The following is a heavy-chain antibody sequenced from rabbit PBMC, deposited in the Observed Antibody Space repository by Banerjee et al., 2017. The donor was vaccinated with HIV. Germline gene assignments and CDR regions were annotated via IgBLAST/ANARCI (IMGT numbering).Heavy chain of an antibody. CDR2: IDAGSGSA. J-gene: IGHJ3*01. V-gene: IGHV1S40*01. Sequence: QSLEESGGDLVKPGASLTLTCTASGFSFSSSYYMCWVRQAPGKGLEWIGCIDAGSGSAYYASWAKGRFTISKTSSTTVTLQMTSLTAADTATYFCAREDTHGYVGYAYEDLWGQGTLVTVS. CDR1: GFSFSSSYY. CDR3: AREDTHGYVGYAYEDL. D-gene: IGHD6-1*01.